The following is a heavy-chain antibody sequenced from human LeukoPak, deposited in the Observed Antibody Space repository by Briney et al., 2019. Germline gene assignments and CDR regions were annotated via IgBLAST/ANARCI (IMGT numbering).Heavy chain of an antibody. Sequence: GGSLKLSCAASGFTFSGSTMHWVRQAPGKGLEWVGRIRSKTDSDATAYAASVEGRFSISREDSKDTAYLQMNSLKTEDTAVYYCTTVKTTMVWGQGSRVTVSS. D-gene: IGHD5-18*01. V-gene: IGHV3-73*01. CDR2: IRSKTDSDAT. CDR3: TTVKTTMV. J-gene: IGHJ1*01. CDR1: GFTFSGST.